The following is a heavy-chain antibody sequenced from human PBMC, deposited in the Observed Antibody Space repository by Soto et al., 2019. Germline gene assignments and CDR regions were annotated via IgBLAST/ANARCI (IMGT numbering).Heavy chain of an antibody. V-gene: IGHV4-34*01. CDR1: GGSFSDYY. Sequence: SETLSLTCAVYGGSFSDYYWSWIRQPPGKGLEWIGEINHRGSTNYSPSLKSRVTISVDTSKNQFSLKLSSVTAADTAVYYCARGDFGGNSDDYWGQGTLVTVPQ. J-gene: IGHJ4*02. CDR2: INHRGST. D-gene: IGHD2-21*01. CDR3: ARGDFGGNSDDY.